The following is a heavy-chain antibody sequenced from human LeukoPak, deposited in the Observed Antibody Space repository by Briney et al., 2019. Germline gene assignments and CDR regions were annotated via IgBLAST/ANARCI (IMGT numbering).Heavy chain of an antibody. CDR1: GYTFTSYA. CDR3: ARDGARGDDYSEGAFDI. CDR2: INAGNGNT. D-gene: IGHD4-11*01. V-gene: IGHV1-3*01. Sequence: ASVKVSCKASGYTFTSYAMHWVRQAPGQRLEWMGWINAGNGNTKYSQKFQGRVTITRDTSASTAYMELSSLRSEDTAVYYCARDGARGDDYSEGAFDIWGQGTMVTVSS. J-gene: IGHJ3*02.